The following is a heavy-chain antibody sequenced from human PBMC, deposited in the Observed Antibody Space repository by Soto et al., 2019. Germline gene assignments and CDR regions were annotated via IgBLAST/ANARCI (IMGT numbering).Heavy chain of an antibody. CDR2: IIPIFGTT. CDR1: GGTFSSYP. Sequence: ASVKVSCKASGGTFSSYPLGWVRQAPGQGLEWMGGIIPIFGTTKYAQKFQGRVTIIADESTTTAYMELSSLRSEDTAVYYCAMIDYSSGSDYWGQGTLVTVSS. V-gene: IGHV1-69*13. J-gene: IGHJ4*02. D-gene: IGHD6-19*01. CDR3: AMIDYSSGSDY.